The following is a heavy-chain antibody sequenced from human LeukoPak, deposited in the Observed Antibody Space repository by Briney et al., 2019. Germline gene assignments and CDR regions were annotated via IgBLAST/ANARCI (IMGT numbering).Heavy chain of an antibody. J-gene: IGHJ5*02. CDR3: ATTVAVAGPTGFDP. D-gene: IGHD6-19*01. Sequence: SETLSLTCTVSGGSISSSRYYWGWIRQPPGKGLELIGSIYYTGSTYYNTSLKSRVTISVDTSKNQFSLKLSSVTAADTAVYYWATTVAVAGPTGFDPWGQGTLVTVSS. CDR2: IYYTGST. CDR1: GGSISSSRYY. V-gene: IGHV4-39*01.